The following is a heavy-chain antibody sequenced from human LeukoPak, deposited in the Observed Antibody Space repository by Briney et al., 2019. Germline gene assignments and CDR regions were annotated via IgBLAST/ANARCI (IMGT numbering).Heavy chain of an antibody. CDR1: GFTFSTYA. J-gene: IGHJ4*02. D-gene: IGHD1-26*01. Sequence: GESLRLSCAASGFTFSTYAMNWVRQAPGKGQEWVSSIRSSGVDTYYADSVEGRFTISRDNSKNTLYLQMNSLRVEDTAIYYCAKGTNSGSYYYFDYWGQGTLATVSS. CDR3: AKGTNSGSYYYFDY. CDR2: IRSSGVDT. V-gene: IGHV3-23*01.